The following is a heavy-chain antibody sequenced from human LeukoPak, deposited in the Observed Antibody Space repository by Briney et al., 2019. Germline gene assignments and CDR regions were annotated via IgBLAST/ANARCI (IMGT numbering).Heavy chain of an antibody. CDR1: GFTFSNYW. Sequence: GGSLRLSCAASGFTFSNYWMHWVRQAPGKGLVWVSRINSDGINTSYADSVKGRFTISRDNSKNTLYLQMNSLRAEDTAVYYCAKDPVKQWLVAPDYWGQGTLVTVSS. CDR2: INSDGINT. CDR3: AKDPVKQWLVAPDY. J-gene: IGHJ4*02. V-gene: IGHV3-74*01. D-gene: IGHD6-19*01.